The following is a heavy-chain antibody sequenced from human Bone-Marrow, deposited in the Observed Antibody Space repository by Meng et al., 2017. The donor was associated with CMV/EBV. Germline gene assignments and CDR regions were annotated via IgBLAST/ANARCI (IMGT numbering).Heavy chain of an antibody. Sequence: GESLKISCAASGFTFSDYYMSWIRQAPGKGLEWVSYISSRDTTIYYADSVKGRFTISRDNAKNSLYLQMNSLRAEDAAVYYCAKEGPDRMWGFNYWGQGTLVTVSS. CDR2: ISSRDTTI. D-gene: IGHD1-26*01. V-gene: IGHV3-11*04. J-gene: IGHJ4*02. CDR3: AKEGPDRMWGFNY. CDR1: GFTFSDYY.